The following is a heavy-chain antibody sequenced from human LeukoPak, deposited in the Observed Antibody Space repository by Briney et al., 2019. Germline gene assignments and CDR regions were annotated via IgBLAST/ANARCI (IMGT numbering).Heavy chain of an antibody. CDR1: GGSFSGYY. D-gene: IGHD2-2*01. V-gene: IGHV4-34*01. CDR3: ARGGCSSASCAFDY. J-gene: IGHJ4*02. CDR2: INHSGST. Sequence: SGTLSLTCAVYGGSFSGYYWSWIRQPPGKGLEWIGEINHSGSTNYNPSLKSRVTISVDTSKNQFSLKLSSVTAADTAVYYCARGGCSSASCAFDYWGQGTLVTVSS.